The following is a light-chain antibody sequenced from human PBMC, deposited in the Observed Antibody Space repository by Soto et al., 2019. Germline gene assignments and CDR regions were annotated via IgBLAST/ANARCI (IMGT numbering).Light chain of an antibody. CDR1: QSLLHTNSHKN. V-gene: IGKV2-28*01. Sequence: DIVMTQSPLSLIVTPGEPASISCTSSQSLLHTNSHKNLDWYVQKPGQSPQLLIYLGSNRASGVSDRFSGRGSGTDFTLKISRVQAEDVGVYFCMQALGTPRTFGQGTKGQI. J-gene: IGKJ2*01. CDR2: LGS. CDR3: MQALGTPRT.